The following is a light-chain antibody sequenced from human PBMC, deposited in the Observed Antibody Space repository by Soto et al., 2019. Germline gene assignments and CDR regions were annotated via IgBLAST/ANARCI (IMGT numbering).Light chain of an antibody. J-gene: IGKJ2*01. CDR1: QSITWNY. V-gene: IGKV3-20*01. Sequence: DIVLTQSTGTLSLSPGERATLSCRAGQSITWNYLAWYQQKPGQAPNLLIYAASIRATGVPDRFSGSGSGTDFTLTISRLEPEDFAVYYCQQYVSSPYTFGQGTNLEIK. CDR3: QQYVSSPYT. CDR2: AAS.